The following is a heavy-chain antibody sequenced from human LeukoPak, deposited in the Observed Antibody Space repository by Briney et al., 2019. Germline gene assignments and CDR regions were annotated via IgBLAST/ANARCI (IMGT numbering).Heavy chain of an antibody. V-gene: IGHV4-59*13. J-gene: IGHJ6*03. CDR3: ARVSYSSSWYYMDV. CDR1: GGSISTYY. D-gene: IGHD6-13*01. Sequence: SETLSLTCTVSGGSISTYYWTWIRQPPGKGLEWVGYIYYSGSTNYNPSLKSRVTISVDTSKNQFSLKLTSVAAADTAVYYCARVSYSSSWYYMDVWGKGTTVTISS. CDR2: IYYSGST.